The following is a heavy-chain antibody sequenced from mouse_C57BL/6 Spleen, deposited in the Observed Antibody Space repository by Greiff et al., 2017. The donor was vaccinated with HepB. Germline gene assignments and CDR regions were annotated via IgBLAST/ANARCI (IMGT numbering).Heavy chain of an antibody. CDR3: ARRDGYYRYYYAMDY. V-gene: IGHV3-6*01. J-gene: IGHJ4*01. CDR1: GYSITSGYY. Sequence: DVKLQESGPGLVKPSQSLSLTCSVTGYSITSGYYWNWIRQFPGNKLEWMGYISYDGSNNYNPSLKNRISITRDTSKNQFFLKLNSVTTEDTATYYCARRDGYYRYYYAMDYWGQGTSVTVSS. CDR2: ISYDGSN. D-gene: IGHD2-3*01.